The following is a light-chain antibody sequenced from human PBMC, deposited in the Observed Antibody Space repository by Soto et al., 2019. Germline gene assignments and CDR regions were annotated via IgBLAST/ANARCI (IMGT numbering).Light chain of an antibody. CDR2: EVS. J-gene: IGLJ1*01. CDR3: SSHTSYSTRV. Sequence: QSVLTQPASLSGSPGQSIAISCTGTSSDVGGYNYVSWYQQHPGKAPKLMIHEVSNRPSGVSDRFSGSKSGNTASLTISGLQADDEADYYYSSHTSYSTRVFGTGTKVTVL. V-gene: IGLV2-14*01. CDR1: SSDVGGYNY.